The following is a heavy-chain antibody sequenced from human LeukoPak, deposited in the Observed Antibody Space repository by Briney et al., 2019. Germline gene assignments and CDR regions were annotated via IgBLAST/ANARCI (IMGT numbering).Heavy chain of an antibody. CDR2: ISAYNGNT. J-gene: IGHJ3*02. CDR1: GYTFTSYG. V-gene: IGHV1-18*01. D-gene: IGHD3-3*01. Sequence: ASVKVSCKASGYTFTSYGISWVRQAPGQGLEWMGWISAYNGNTNYAQKLQGRVTMTTDTSTSTAYMELRSLRSDDTAVYCCARDAGRYYDFWSGPPSSAFDIWGQGTMVTVSS. CDR3: ARDAGRYYDFWSGPPSSAFDI.